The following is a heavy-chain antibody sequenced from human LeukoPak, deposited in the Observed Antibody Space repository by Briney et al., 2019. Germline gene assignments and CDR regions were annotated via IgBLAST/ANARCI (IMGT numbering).Heavy chain of an antibody. CDR1: GGSISSYY. CDR2: IYYSGST. J-gene: IGHJ4*02. CDR3: ARLNDYGDYGGVDY. Sequence: SETLSLTCTVSGGSISSYYWSWIRQPPGKGLEWIGYIYYSGSTNYNPSLKSRVTISVDTSRNQFSLKLSSVTAADTAVYYCARLNDYGDYGGVDYWGQGTLVTVPS. V-gene: IGHV4-59*08. D-gene: IGHD4-17*01.